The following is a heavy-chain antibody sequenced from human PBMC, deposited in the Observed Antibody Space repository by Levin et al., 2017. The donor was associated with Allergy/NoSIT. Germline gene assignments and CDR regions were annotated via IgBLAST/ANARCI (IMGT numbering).Heavy chain of an antibody. Sequence: GGSLRLSCAASGFTFSSYGMHWVRQAPGKGLEWVAVISYDGSNKYYADSVKGRFTISRDNSKNTLYLQMNSLRAEDTAVYYCAKVTTYDYVWGSYRRDDYFDYWGQGTLVTVSS. V-gene: IGHV3-30*18. D-gene: IGHD3-16*02. CDR2: ISYDGSNK. J-gene: IGHJ4*02. CDR3: AKVTTYDYVWGSYRRDDYFDY. CDR1: GFTFSSYG.